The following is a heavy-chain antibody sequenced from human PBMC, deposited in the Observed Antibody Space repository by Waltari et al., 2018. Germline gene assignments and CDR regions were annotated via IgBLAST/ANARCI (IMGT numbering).Heavy chain of an antibody. D-gene: IGHD2-21*02. J-gene: IGHJ4*02. V-gene: IGHV1-69*09. CDR2: ISPILGIA. CDR3: ARDGIAYCGGDCYSN. Sequence: QVQLVQSGAEVKKPGASVKVSCKASGYTFTGYYMHWVRQAPGQGLGGRGRISPILGIANNAQKFRGRVTITADKSTSTAYRELSSLRSEDTAVYYCARDGIAYCGGDCYSNWGQGTLVTVSS. CDR1: GYTFTGYY.